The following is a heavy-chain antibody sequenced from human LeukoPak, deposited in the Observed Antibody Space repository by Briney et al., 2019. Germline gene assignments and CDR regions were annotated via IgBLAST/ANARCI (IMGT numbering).Heavy chain of an antibody. CDR3: ARDSHYGYPSSWYHLVQIDY. CDR2: IYSDGST. Sequence: GGSLRLSCAASGFTVSSKYMSWVRQAPGKGLEWVSIIYSDGSTYYADSVKGRFTISRDNSQNTVFLQMNSLRAEDTAVYYCARDSHYGYPSSWYHLVQIDYWGQGTLVIVSS. D-gene: IGHD2-2*03. CDR1: GFTVSSKY. V-gene: IGHV3-53*01. J-gene: IGHJ4*02.